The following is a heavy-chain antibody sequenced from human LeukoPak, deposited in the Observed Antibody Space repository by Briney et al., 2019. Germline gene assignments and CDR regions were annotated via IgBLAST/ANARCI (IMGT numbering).Heavy chain of an antibody. CDR1: GFTLSSYA. CDR2: ISGSGNSP. CDR3: AKDQRAVAGTCSVN. D-gene: IGHD6-19*01. Sequence: GGSLRLSCAASGFTLSSYAMSWVRQAPGKGLEWVADISGSGNSPNYADSVKGRFTISRDNSNNTLYLQMKTLSAEDTAVYYCAKDQRAVAGTCSVNWVQGTLVTVSS. V-gene: IGHV3-23*01. J-gene: IGHJ4*02.